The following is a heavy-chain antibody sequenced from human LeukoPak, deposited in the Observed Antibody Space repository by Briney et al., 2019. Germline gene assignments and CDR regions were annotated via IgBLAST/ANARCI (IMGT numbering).Heavy chain of an antibody. V-gene: IGHV4-34*01. D-gene: IGHD3-10*01. Sequence: PSETLSLTCAVYGGSFSGYYWSWIRQPPGKGLEWIGEINHSGSTNYNPSLKSRVTISVDTSKNQFSLKLSSVTAADTAVYYCARHKGRYYGSGSYNWFDPWGQGTLVTVSS. CDR2: INHSGST. CDR1: GGSFSGYY. J-gene: IGHJ5*02. CDR3: ARHKGRYYGSGSYNWFDP.